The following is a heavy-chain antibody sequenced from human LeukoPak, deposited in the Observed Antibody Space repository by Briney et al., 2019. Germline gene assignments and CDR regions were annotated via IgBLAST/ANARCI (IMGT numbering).Heavy chain of an antibody. CDR3: ATDRGWRTSGYYLYYFEY. Sequence: GGSLRLSCAASGFTFSSYWMSWVRQAPGKGLEWVANIKQDGSEKYYVDSVKGRFTISRDNAKNSLYLQMSSLRAEDTAAYYCATDRGWRTSGYYLYYFEYWGQGTLVTFSS. J-gene: IGHJ4*02. V-gene: IGHV3-7*01. CDR1: GFTFSSYW. D-gene: IGHD3-3*01. CDR2: IKQDGSEK.